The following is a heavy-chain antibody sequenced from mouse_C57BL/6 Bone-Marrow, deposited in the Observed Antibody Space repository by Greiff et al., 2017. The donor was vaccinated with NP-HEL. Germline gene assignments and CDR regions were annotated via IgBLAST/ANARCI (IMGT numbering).Heavy chain of an antibody. CDR3: AFYDPFDY. J-gene: IGHJ2*01. CDR2: IDPEDGET. Sequence: VQLQQSGAELVKPGASVKLSCTASGFNIKDYYMHWVKQRTEQGLEWIGRIDPEDGETKYAPKFPGKATITADTSSNTAYLQLSRLTSEYTAVYYCAFYDPFDYWGQGTTLTVSS. CDR1: GFNIKDYY. D-gene: IGHD2-3*01. V-gene: IGHV14-2*01.